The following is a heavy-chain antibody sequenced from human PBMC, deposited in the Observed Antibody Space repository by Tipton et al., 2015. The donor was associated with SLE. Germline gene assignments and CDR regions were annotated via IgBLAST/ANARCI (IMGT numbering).Heavy chain of an antibody. Sequence: SLRLSCAASGFTLGNFWMYWVRQSQGKGLEWVSAISGSGGSTYYADSVKGRFTISRDNSKNTLYLQMNSLRAEDTAVYYCAKGAVTSYSNDAFDFWGQGTMVTVSS. V-gene: IGHV3-23*01. CDR1: GFTLGNFW. D-gene: IGHD4-17*01. CDR3: AKGAVTSYSNDAFDF. J-gene: IGHJ3*01. CDR2: ISGSGGST.